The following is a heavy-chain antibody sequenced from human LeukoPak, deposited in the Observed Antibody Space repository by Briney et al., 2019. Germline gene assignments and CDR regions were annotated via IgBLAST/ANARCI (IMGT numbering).Heavy chain of an antibody. J-gene: IGHJ4*02. CDR2: IIPIFGTA. Sequence: SVKVSCKASGGTFSSYAISWVRQAPGQGLEWMGGIIPIFGTANYAQKFQGRVAITADESTSTAYMELSSLRSEDTAVYYCASRADIASGWYKGGDQFDYWGQGTLVTVSS. V-gene: IGHV1-69*13. CDR3: ASRADIASGWYKGGDQFDY. D-gene: IGHD6-19*01. CDR1: GGTFSSYA.